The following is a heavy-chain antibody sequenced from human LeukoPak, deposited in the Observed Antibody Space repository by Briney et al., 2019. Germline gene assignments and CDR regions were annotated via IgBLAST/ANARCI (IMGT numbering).Heavy chain of an antibody. CDR3: ARDRAKWLVPPDAFDI. CDR1: GFTFSSYG. D-gene: IGHD6-19*01. CDR2: ICYDGSNK. J-gene: IGHJ3*02. Sequence: GRSLRLSCAASGFTFSSYGMHWVRQAPGKGLEWVAVICYDGSNKYYADSVKGRVTISRDNSKNTLYLQMNSLRAEDTAVYYCARDRAKWLVPPDAFDIWGQGTMVTVSS. V-gene: IGHV3-33*01.